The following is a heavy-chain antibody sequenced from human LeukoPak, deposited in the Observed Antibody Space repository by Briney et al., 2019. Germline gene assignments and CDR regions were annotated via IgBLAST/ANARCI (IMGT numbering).Heavy chain of an antibody. J-gene: IGHJ4*02. CDR3: ARDRKGGTLDPRFNY. CDR1: GFTFSSYS. Sequence: PGGSLRLSCAASGFTFSSYSMNWVRQAPGKGLEWVSSISSSSSYIYYTDSVKGRFTISRDNAKNSLYLQMNSLRAEDTAVYYCARDRKGGTLDPRFNYWGQGTLVTVSS. V-gene: IGHV3-21*01. D-gene: IGHD1-7*01. CDR2: ISSSSSYI.